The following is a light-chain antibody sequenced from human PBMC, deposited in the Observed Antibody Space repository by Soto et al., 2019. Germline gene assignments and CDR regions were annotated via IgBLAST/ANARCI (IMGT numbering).Light chain of an antibody. V-gene: IGKV3-15*01. Sequence: EVVMPQSPATLSVSPGERATLSCTASQSVKTNLAWYPQKPGQSPRLRIYGASTRAMGIPGRFSGSGSGTEFALTISSLQSEDFAVYYCQQYNDWLTCGGGTKVEIK. CDR3: QQYNDWLT. CDR2: GAS. CDR1: QSVKTN. J-gene: IGKJ4*01.